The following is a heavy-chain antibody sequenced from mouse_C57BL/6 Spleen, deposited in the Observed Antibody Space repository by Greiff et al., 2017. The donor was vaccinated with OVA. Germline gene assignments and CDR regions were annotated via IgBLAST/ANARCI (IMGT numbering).Heavy chain of an antibody. D-gene: IGHD1-1*01. Sequence: VQLQQSGPELVKPGASVKISCKASGYSFTDYNLNWVKQSNGKSLEWIGVINPNYGTTSYNQKFKGKATLTVDQSSSTAYMQLNSLTSEDSAVYYCARRITTVVENYAMDYWGQGTSVTVSS. V-gene: IGHV1-39*01. CDR2: INPNYGTT. J-gene: IGHJ4*01. CDR3: ARRITTVVENYAMDY. CDR1: GYSFTDYN.